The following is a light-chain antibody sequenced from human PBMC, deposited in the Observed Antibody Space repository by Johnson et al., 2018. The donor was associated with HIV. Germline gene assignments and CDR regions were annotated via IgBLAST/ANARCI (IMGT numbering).Light chain of an antibody. CDR3: GAWDSSLSAYV. V-gene: IGLV1-51*01. CDR2: NNS. Sequence: QPVLTQPPSVSAAPGQKVTISCSGSRSNIGNNYVSWYQQLPGTAPKLLISNNSKRPSGIPDRFSGSKSGTSATLAITGLQTGDEAYYYCGAWDSSLSAYVFGTGTQVTV. J-gene: IGLJ1*01. CDR1: RSNIGNNY.